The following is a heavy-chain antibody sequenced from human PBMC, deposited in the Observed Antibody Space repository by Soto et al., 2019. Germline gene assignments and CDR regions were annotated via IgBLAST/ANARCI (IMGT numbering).Heavy chain of an antibody. J-gene: IGHJ5*02. CDR1: GFTFSSYA. CDR3: AKEPPARGGGWFDP. CDR2: ISGSGGSK. D-gene: IGHD3-16*01. Sequence: EVQLLESGGGLVQPGGSLRLSCAASGFTFSSYAMSWVRQAPGKGLEWVSAISGSGGSKYNEDSVKGRFTISRDISNNTLYLQMNSLRAEDTAVYYCAKEPPARGGGWFDPWGQGTLVTVSS. V-gene: IGHV3-23*01.